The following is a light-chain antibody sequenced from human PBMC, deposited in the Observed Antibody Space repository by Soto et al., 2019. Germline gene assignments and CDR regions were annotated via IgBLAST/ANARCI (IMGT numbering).Light chain of an antibody. Sequence: QSVLTQPASVSGSPGQSIAISCTGVRTDVVDGYDYVSWYQQHPGQAPQLIIYDVSNRPSGVSDRFSGSKSGNTASLTISGLQAEDEAEYYCTSYTSSTPLYVFRTGTKVTV. J-gene: IGLJ1*01. CDR1: RTDVVDGYDY. CDR3: TSYTSSTPLYV. CDR2: DVS. V-gene: IGLV2-14*03.